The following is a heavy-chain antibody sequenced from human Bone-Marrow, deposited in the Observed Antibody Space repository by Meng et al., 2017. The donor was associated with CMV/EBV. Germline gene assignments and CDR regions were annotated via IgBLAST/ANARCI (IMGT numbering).Heavy chain of an antibody. CDR3: ARVLEAVHDY. CDR1: GYPFTSYG. J-gene: IGHJ4*02. D-gene: IGHD3-3*01. V-gene: IGHV1-18*01. Sequence: SGAEGKRPGASVTVSCKASGYPFTSYGISGVRQAPGQGREWMGLISAYNGNTNSAQKLQSRVTMTTDTSTSTAYMELRSLRSDDTAVYYCARVLEAVHDYWGQGTLFTVSS. CDR2: ISAYNGNT.